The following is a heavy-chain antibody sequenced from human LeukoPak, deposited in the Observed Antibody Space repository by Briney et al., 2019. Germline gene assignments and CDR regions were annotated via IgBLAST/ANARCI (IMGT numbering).Heavy chain of an antibody. Sequence: GTSLRLSCAASEFTFSSYAMHWVRQAPGKGLEWVAFISYHGSNKYCADSVKGRFTISRDNAKNSLYLQMNSLRAEDTSVYYCAREAPGAHNHFDYWGQGTLVTVSS. D-gene: IGHD1-26*01. V-gene: IGHV3-30*03. CDR2: ISYHGSNK. CDR3: AREAPGAHNHFDY. CDR1: EFTFSSYA. J-gene: IGHJ4*02.